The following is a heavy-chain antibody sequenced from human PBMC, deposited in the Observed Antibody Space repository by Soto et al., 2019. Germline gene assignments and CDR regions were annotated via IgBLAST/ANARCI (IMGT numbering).Heavy chain of an antibody. V-gene: IGHV1-69*13. CDR2: SIPIFGTA. CDR1: GGTFSSYA. J-gene: IGHJ6*02. Sequence: SVKVSCKASGGTFSSYAISWVRQAPGQGLEWMGGSIPIFGTANYAQKFQGRVTITADESTSSAYMELSSLRSEDTAVYYCARDATEYYYGSGTQTYYYYYGMDVWGQGTTVTVSS. D-gene: IGHD3-10*01. CDR3: ARDATEYYYGSGTQTYYYYYGMDV.